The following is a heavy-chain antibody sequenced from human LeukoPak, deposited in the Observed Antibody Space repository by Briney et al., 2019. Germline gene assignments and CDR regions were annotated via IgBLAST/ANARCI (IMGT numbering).Heavy chain of an antibody. V-gene: IGHV4-59*01. D-gene: IGHD3-16*01. Sequence: SETLSLTCTVSGDSISSYYWSWIRQPPGKGLEWIGYIYYTGSTNYNPPLKSRVTTSVDTSKNQFSLKLGSVTAADTAVYYCARVRHGWLDPWGQGTLVTVSS. CDR1: GDSISSYY. J-gene: IGHJ5*02. CDR3: ARVRHGWLDP. CDR2: IYYTGST.